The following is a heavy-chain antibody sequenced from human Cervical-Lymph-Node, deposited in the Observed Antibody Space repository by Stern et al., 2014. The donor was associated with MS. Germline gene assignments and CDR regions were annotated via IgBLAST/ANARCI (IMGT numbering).Heavy chain of an antibody. Sequence: QDQLVQSGAEVKKPGASVKVSCKASGCSFSAYVIHWVRQAPGQGLEWVRATSTDTGGANYAQRFQGTVTMTRDTSISTTYKDLSRLRSADTAVYYSARARGSHSDYWGQGTLVTVSS. J-gene: IGHJ4*02. V-gene: IGHV1-2*02. CDR1: GCSFSAYV. CDR2: TSTDTGGA. D-gene: IGHD1-26*01. CDR3: ARARGSHSDY.